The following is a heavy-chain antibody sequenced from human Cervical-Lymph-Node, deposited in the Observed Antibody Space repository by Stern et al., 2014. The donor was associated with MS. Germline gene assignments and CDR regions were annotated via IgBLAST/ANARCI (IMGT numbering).Heavy chain of an antibody. CDR2: IIPIFGVT. CDR1: GGTFRSYG. J-gene: IGHJ6*02. CDR3: ARHFDWLLGAEDYGMDV. D-gene: IGHD3-9*01. Sequence: VQLVESGAEVKQPGSSVNVSCKASGGTFRSYGFSWVRQAPGQGLEWVGGIIPIFGVTNYEQKYQGRVTIIADESTNTVYMELSSLRSEDTAVYYCARHFDWLLGAEDYGMDVWGQGTTVTVSS. V-gene: IGHV1-69*01.